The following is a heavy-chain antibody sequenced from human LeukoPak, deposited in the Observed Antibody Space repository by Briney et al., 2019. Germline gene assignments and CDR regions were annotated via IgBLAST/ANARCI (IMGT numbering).Heavy chain of an antibody. V-gene: IGHV4-4*07. CDR3: ARSAFLVTAPGLYYFDY. CDR1: GFTFSSYG. CDR2: IYNSGST. Sequence: GSLRLSCAASGFTFSSYGFNWIRQPAGKGLEWIGHIYNSGSTNYNPSLKGRVTMSVATSKNQFSLHLSSVTAADTAVYYCARSAFLVTAPGLYYFDYWGQGTLVAVSS. J-gene: IGHJ4*02. D-gene: IGHD6-13*01.